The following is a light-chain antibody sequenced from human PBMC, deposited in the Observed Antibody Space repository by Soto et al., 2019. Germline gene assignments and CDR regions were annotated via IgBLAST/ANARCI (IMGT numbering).Light chain of an antibody. V-gene: IGKV1-9*01. CDR2: AAS. CDR1: QVISSF. J-gene: IGKJ2*01. CDR3: QQLNSYPPYT. Sequence: IQLTQSPSSLSASVGDRVTITCRASQVISSFLAWYQQKPGKAPKLLIYAASTLHSGVPSRFSGSGSGTDFTLTISSLQPEDFATYYCQQLNSYPPYTFGQGTKLEIK.